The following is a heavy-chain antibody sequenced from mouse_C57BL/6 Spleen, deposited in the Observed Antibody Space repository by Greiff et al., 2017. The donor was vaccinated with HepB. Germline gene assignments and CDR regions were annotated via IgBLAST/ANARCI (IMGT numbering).Heavy chain of an antibody. CDR2: INPNNGGT. D-gene: IGHD1-1*01. CDR1: GYTFTDYY. CDR3: ARLRYYGSLYYFDY. J-gene: IGHJ2*01. Sequence: EVQLQQSGPELVKPGASVKISCKASGYTFTDYYMNWVKQSHGKSLEWIGDINPNNGGTSYNQKFKGKATLTVDKSSSTAYMELRSLTSEDSAVYYCARLRYYGSLYYFDYWGQGTTLTVSS. V-gene: IGHV1-26*01.